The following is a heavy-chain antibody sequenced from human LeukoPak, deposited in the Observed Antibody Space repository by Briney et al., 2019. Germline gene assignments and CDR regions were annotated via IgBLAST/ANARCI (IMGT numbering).Heavy chain of an antibody. J-gene: IGHJ4*02. CDR1: GGSISGSY. Sequence: SETLSLTCTVSGGSISGSYWSWIRQPPGRGLEWIAYMYNSGSTNYNPSLKSRVTISIDTSKNQFSLKLSSLTAADTAIYYCARGIESYGDYGYWGQGILVTVSS. V-gene: IGHV4-59*01. D-gene: IGHD4-17*01. CDR3: ARGIESYGDYGY. CDR2: MYNSGST.